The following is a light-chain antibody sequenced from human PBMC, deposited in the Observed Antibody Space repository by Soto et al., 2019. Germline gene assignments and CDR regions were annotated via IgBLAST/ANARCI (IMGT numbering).Light chain of an antibody. Sequence: DSQMTQFPSTLSASVGDRVTITCRASQSISPWLAWYQQKPGKAPKILISKASTLQSGVPPTFSGSGSGTEFTLTISSLQPDDFATSYDQQYERYPMTFGGGTKVEIK. CDR1: QSISPW. V-gene: IGKV1-5*03. CDR3: QQYERYPMT. CDR2: KAS. J-gene: IGKJ4*01.